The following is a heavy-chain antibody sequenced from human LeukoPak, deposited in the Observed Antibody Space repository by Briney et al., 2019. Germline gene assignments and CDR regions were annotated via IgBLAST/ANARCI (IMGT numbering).Heavy chain of an antibody. V-gene: IGHV3-7*01. CDR1: GFSPTIDL. CDR3: ARDLRPYYDFWSGYSGVDY. CDR2: IKQDGSKK. D-gene: IGHD3-3*01. J-gene: IGHJ4*02. Sequence: RGCPRHSCAASGFSPTIDLLSWGRHAPGGGLGWVANIKQDGSKKYYVDSVKVRITIDRDNGKHSLYLQMISLRAEDTAVYYCARDLRPYYDFWSGYSGVDYWGQGTLVTVSS.